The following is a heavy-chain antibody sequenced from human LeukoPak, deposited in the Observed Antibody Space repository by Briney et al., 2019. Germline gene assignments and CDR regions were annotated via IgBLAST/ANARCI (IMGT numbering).Heavy chain of an antibody. V-gene: IGHV1-2*02. J-gene: IGHJ3*02. Sequence: ASVKVSCKASGYTFTDYYMHWVRQAPGQGLEWMGWINPSSGGTNYAQKFQGRVTVTRDTSISTAYMDLSRLRSDDTAVYYCARAGVWDYSDSSGYAAFDIWGQGTMVTVSS. CDR3: ARAGVWDYSDSSGYAAFDI. CDR2: INPSSGGT. D-gene: IGHD3-22*01. CDR1: GYTFTDYY.